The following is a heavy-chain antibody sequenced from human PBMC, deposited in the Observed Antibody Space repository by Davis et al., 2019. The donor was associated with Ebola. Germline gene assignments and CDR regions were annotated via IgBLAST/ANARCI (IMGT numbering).Heavy chain of an antibody. CDR2: ISVRSIT. CDR3: AKVHPPTTVTTGWFDP. Sequence: GESLKTSCAASGFIFSSYAMSWVRQAPGKGLEWVSSISVRSITYHADPVKGRFTISRDNPKNTLYLQMNSLRAEDTAVYYCAKVHPPTTVTTGWFDPWGQGTLVTVAS. V-gene: IGHV3-23*01. CDR1: GFIFSSYA. D-gene: IGHD4-17*01. J-gene: IGHJ5*02.